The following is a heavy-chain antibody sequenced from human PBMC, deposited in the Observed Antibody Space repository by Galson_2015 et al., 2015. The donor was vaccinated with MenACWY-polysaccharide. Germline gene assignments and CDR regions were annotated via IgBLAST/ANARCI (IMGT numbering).Heavy chain of an antibody. CDR2: IRYDGSNK. D-gene: IGHD3-9*01. Sequence: SLRLSCAASGFTFSSYGMHWVRQAPGKGLEWVAFIRYDGSNKYYADSVKGRFTISRDNSKNTLYLQMNSLRAEDTAVYYCAILPLDILTGPSVEVADYWGQGTLVTVSS. V-gene: IGHV3-30*02. CDR1: GFTFSSYG. J-gene: IGHJ4*02. CDR3: AILPLDILTGPSVEVADY.